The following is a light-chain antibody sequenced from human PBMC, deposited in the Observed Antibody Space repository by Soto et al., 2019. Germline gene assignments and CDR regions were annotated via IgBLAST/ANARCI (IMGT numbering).Light chain of an antibody. J-gene: IGKJ1*01. CDR1: QSISSW. CDR2: DAS. Sequence: DIQMTQSPSTLSASVGARVTITCRASQSISSWLAWYQQKPGKAPKLLIYDASSLESGVPSRFSGSGSGTEFTLTISSLQPDDFATYYCQQYNSYPWTFGQGTKVKIK. V-gene: IGKV1-5*01. CDR3: QQYNSYPWT.